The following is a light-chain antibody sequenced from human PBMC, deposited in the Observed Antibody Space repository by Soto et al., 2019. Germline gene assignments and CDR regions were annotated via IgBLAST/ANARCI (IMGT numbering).Light chain of an antibody. CDR2: AAS. CDR3: QQGDSAPFT. CDR1: QSTRNN. J-gene: IGKJ2*01. V-gene: IGKV1-39*01. Sequence: DIQMTQSPSSLSASVGDRVTITCRASQSTRNNLNWYQQKPGKAPNLLIYAASSLSRGVPSRFSGSGSGTDFTLTISSLQPEDFATYYCQQGDSAPFTFGQGTKLEIK.